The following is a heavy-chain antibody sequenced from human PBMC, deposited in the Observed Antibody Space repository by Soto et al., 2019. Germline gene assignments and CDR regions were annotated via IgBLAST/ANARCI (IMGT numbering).Heavy chain of an antibody. J-gene: IGHJ2*01. D-gene: IGHD3-16*01. Sequence: GGSLRLSCVASGFTFSDYAMTWVRQAPGKGLEWVATISATGGNIEYTDSLKGRFTISRDNSKNTLYLQLNGLTSDDTAVHYCAKVAGGLGYFDLWGRGTLVTVS. CDR2: ISATGGNI. CDR1: GFTFSDYA. V-gene: IGHV3-23*01. CDR3: AKVAGGLGYFDL.